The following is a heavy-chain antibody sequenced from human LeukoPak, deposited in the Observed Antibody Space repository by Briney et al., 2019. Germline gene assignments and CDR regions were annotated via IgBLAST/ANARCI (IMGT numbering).Heavy chain of an antibody. CDR2: FDPEEAKM. V-gene: IGHV1-24*01. CDR3: TTRSGDFWSGFVK. CDR1: GNSLSELS. J-gene: IGHJ4*02. D-gene: IGHD3-3*01. Sequence: ASVTDSCQVSGNSLSELSIQWVRQATGKGLACLGGFDPEEAKMVYAQNFQGRVTMTEDTSTQTAYMELSGLTSDDTAVYYCTTRSGDFWSGFVKWGQGTLVTVSS.